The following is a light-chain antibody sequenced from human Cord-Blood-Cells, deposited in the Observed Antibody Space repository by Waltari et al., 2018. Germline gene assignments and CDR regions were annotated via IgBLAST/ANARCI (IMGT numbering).Light chain of an antibody. CDR2: DAS. Sequence: MTQSPSTLSASVGDRVTITCRASQSISSWLAWYQQKPGKAPKLLIYDASSLESGVQSRFSGSGSGTEFTLTISSLQPDDFATYYCQQYNSYWTFGQGTKLEIK. V-gene: IGKV1-5*01. CDR1: QSISSW. J-gene: IGKJ2*01. CDR3: QQYNSYWT.